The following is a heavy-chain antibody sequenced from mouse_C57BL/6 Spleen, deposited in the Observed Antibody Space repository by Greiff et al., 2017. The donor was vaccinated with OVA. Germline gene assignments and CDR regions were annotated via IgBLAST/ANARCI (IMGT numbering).Heavy chain of an antibody. D-gene: IGHD2-4*01. CDR2: INPNNGGT. CDR1: GYTFTDYY. J-gene: IGHJ3*01. Sequence: VQLQQSGPELVKPGASVKISCKASGYTFTDYYMNWVKQRHGKSLEWIGDINPNNGGTSYNQKFKGKATLTVDKSSSTAYMELRSLTSEDSAVYYCAGGVIDYDGMAYWGQGTLVTVSA. CDR3: AGGVIDYDGMAY. V-gene: IGHV1-26*01.